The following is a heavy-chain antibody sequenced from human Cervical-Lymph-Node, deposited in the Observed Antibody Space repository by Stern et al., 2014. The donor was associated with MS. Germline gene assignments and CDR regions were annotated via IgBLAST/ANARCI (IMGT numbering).Heavy chain of an antibody. J-gene: IGHJ1*01. CDR3: ARPSNSGLFLQH. CDR2: IYPGDSDT. Sequence: EVQLVESGAEVKKPGESLKISCKGSGYSFTTYWIAWVRQMPGKGLEWMGMIYPGDSDTRYSPSFQGQATTSADKSISTAYLQWSSLKASDTAIYYCARPSNSGLFLQHWGQGTLVIVSS. CDR1: GYSFTTYW. D-gene: IGHD5-12*01. V-gene: IGHV5-51*01.